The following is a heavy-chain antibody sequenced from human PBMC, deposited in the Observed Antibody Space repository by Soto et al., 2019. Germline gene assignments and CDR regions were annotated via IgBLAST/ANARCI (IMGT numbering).Heavy chain of an antibody. V-gene: IGHV1-46*01. Sequence: ASVKVSCKASGYTFTSYYMHWVRQAPGQGLEWMGIINPSGGSTSYAQKFQGRVTMTRDTSTSTAYMELRSLRSDDTAVYYCARLTLRFLEWLFSPGYYYGMDVWGQGTTVTVSS. D-gene: IGHD3-3*01. CDR3: ARLTLRFLEWLFSPGYYYGMDV. CDR1: GYTFTSYY. CDR2: INPSGGST. J-gene: IGHJ6*02.